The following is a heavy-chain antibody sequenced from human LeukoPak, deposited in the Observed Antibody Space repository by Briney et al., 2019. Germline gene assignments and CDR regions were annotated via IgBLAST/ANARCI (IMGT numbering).Heavy chain of an antibody. J-gene: IGHJ5*02. V-gene: IGHV3-23*01. Sequence: PGGSLRLPCAACGLTFSSYAMTWFPHAPGKGVEWVSTITGGCGSTYYADSVKGRFTISRDNSKDTLYLLMNSLRAEDTAVYYCAKGVFATPGAPWGQGTLVTVSS. CDR3: AKGVFATPGAP. D-gene: IGHD6-13*01. CDR2: ITGGCGST. CDR1: GLTFSSYA.